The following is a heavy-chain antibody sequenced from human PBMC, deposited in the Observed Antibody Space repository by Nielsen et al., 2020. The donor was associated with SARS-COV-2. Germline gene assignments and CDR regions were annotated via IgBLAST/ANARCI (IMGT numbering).Heavy chain of an antibody. CDR2: IYYSGST. CDR3: ARDRRTSFWTVPILDAFDI. V-gene: IGHV4-31*03. Sequence: SETMSLACTVSGGSISSGGYYWSWIRQHPGKGLEWIGYIYYSGSTYYNPSLKSRVTISVDTSKNRFSLKLSSVTAADTAVYYCARDRRTSFWTVPILDAFDIWGQGTMVTVSS. J-gene: IGHJ3*02. D-gene: IGHD3/OR15-3a*01. CDR1: GGSISSGGYY.